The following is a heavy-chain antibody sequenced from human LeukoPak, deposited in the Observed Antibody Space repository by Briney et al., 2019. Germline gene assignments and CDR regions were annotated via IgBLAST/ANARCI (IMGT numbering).Heavy chain of an antibody. CDR3: AKISTPIPAAGAMDN. D-gene: IGHD6-13*01. CDR2: ISGGGGGT. V-gene: IGHV3-23*01. Sequence: DGSLRLSCAASGFTFRSYAMSWVRQAPGQGLEWVSSISGGGGGTYYAKSVKGRLTISRDNSKSTLYLQMNGLRAEDTAVYYCAKISTPIPAAGAMDNWGQGTLVTVSS. CDR1: GFTFRSYA. J-gene: IGHJ4*02.